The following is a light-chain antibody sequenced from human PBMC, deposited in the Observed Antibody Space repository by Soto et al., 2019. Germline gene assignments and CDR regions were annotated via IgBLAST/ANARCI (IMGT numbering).Light chain of an antibody. CDR2: DAS. J-gene: IGKJ4*01. V-gene: IGKV3-11*01. CDR1: QSVSSY. CDR3: QQRSNWPLT. Sequence: EIVLTQSPATLALSPGERATLSCRASQSVSSYLAWYQQKPGQAPRLLIYDASNWATGIPDRFSGSGSGTDFTLTISNLEPEDFAVYYCQQRSNWPLTFGGGTKVEIK.